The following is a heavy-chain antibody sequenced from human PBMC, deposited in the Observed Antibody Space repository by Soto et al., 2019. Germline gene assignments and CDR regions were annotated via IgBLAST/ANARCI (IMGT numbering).Heavy chain of an antibody. CDR3: ARDNPTYSGSYDY. V-gene: IGHV3-11*01. CDR2: ISSSGSTI. J-gene: IGHJ4*02. Sequence: SLTLSCAASGFTFSSYAMSWIRQAPGKGLEWVSYISSSGSTIYYADSVKGRFTISRDNAKNSLYLQMNSLRAEDTAVYYCARDNPTYSGSYDYWGQGTLVTVSS. D-gene: IGHD1-26*01. CDR1: GFTFSSYA.